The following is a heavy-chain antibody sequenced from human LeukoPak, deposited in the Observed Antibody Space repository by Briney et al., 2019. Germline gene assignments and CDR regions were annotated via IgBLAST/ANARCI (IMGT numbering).Heavy chain of an antibody. V-gene: IGHV2-5*01. CDR2: IYWNDDR. CDR3: AYTQRTSVLPAASCDY. Sequence: SGPTLVNPTQTLTLTCTFSGFSLTTDGVGVAWIRQSPGKALQWLALIYWNDDRRFSPSLKSRLTITRDTSKNQVVLTMTNMDPVDTATYFCAYTQRTSVLPAASCDYWGQGTLVTVSS. CDR1: GFSLTTDGVG. D-gene: IGHD2-2*01. J-gene: IGHJ4*02.